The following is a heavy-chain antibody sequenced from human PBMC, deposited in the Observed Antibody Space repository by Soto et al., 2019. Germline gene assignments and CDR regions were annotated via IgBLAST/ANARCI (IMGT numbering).Heavy chain of an antibody. Sequence: GESLKISCKGSGYSFTSYWIAWVRQMPGKGLEWMGIIYPGDSDTRYSPSFQGQVTISADKSISTAYLQWSSLKASDTAMYYCERRVVLVPAARKRPSSDYGMDVWGQGNTVTVSS. CDR1: GYSFTSYW. CDR2: IYPGDSDT. V-gene: IGHV5-51*01. CDR3: ERRVVLVPAARKRPSSDYGMDV. J-gene: IGHJ6*02. D-gene: IGHD2-2*01.